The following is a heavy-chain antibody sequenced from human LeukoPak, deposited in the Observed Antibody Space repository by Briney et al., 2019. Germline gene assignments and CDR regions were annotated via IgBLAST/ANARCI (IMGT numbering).Heavy chain of an antibody. CDR2: INHSGST. CDR3: ARHLWSGEPMPDY. D-gene: IGHD3-10*01. Sequence: KPSETLSLTCAVYGGSFSGYYWSWIRQPPGKGLEWIGEINHSGSTNYNPSLKSRVTISVDTSKNQFSLKLRSVTAADTAVYYCARHLWSGEPMPDYWGQGTLVTVSS. V-gene: IGHV4-34*01. J-gene: IGHJ4*02. CDR1: GGSFSGYY.